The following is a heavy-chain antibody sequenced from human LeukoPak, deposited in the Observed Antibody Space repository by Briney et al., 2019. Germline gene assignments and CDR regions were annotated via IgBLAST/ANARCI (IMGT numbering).Heavy chain of an antibody. CDR3: ARDRGIAAAGFQLDP. Sequence: GASVKVSCKASGYTFTGYYMHWVRQAPGQGLEWMGIINPSGGSTSYAQKFQGRVTMTRDMSTSTVYMELSRLRSDDTAVYYCARDRGIAAAGFQLDPWGQGTLVTVSS. CDR2: INPSGGST. V-gene: IGHV1-46*01. J-gene: IGHJ5*02. D-gene: IGHD6-13*01. CDR1: GYTFTGYY.